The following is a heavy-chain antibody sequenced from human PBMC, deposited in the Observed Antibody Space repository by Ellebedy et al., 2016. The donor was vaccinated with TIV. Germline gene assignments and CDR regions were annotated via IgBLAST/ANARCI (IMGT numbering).Heavy chain of an antibody. J-gene: IGHJ5*02. V-gene: IGHV4-39*01. CDR2: IYYSGST. Sequence: SETLSLTCTVSGGSISSSSYYWGWIRQPPGKGLEWIGSIYYSGSTYYNPSLKSRVTISVDTSKNQFSLKLSSVTAADTAVYYCASSTARYYYGSGSYTTPNWFDPWGQGTLVTVSS. CDR3: ASSTARYYYGSGSYTTPNWFDP. CDR1: GGSISSSSYY. D-gene: IGHD3-10*01.